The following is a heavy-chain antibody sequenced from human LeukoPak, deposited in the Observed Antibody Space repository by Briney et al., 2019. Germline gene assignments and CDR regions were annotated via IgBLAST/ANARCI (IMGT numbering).Heavy chain of an antibody. J-gene: IGHJ4*02. V-gene: IGHV3-33*01. CDR2: IWYDGSNK. Sequence: PGRSLRLSCAASGFTFSSYGMHWVRQAPGKGLEWVAVIWYDGSNKYYADSVKGRFTISRDNSKNTLYLQMNSLRAEDTAVYYCARGHSSTSPMVYWGQGTLVTVSS. CDR3: ARGHSSTSPMVY. CDR1: GFTFSSYG. D-gene: IGHD2-2*01.